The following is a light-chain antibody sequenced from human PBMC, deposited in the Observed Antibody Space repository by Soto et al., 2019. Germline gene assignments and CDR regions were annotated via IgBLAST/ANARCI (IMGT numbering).Light chain of an antibody. CDR3: QQDNNYPLT. CDR1: QGISSY. CDR2: VAS. V-gene: IGKV1-9*01. J-gene: IGKJ4*01. Sequence: DIQLTQSPSFLSASVGDRVTITCRASQGISSYLAWYQQKPGKAPKILIYVASTLQSGVPSRFSGSGSGTEFTLTISSLQPEDFATYYCQQDNNYPLTFGGGTKVEIK.